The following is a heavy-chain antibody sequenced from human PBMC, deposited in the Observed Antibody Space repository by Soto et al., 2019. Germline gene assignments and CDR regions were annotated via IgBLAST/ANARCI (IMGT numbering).Heavy chain of an antibody. CDR3: ARPAAAGWVLPLDY. CDR1: GFTFSSYA. V-gene: IGHV3-23*01. J-gene: IGHJ4*02. CDR2: ISGSGGST. Sequence: GGSLRLSCAASGFTFSSYAMSWVRQAPGKGLEWVSAISGSGGSTYYADSVKGRFTISRDNSKNTLYLQMNSLRSDDTAVYYCARPAAAGWVLPLDYWGQGTLVTVSS. D-gene: IGHD1-1*01.